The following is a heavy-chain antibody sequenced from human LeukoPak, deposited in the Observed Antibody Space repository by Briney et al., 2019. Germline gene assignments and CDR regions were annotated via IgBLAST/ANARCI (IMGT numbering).Heavy chain of an antibody. CDR2: IYYSGST. CDR1: GGSISSSSYY. Sequence: SETLSLTCTVSGGSISSSSYYWGWIRQPPGKGLEWIGSIYYSGSTYYNPSLKSRVTISVDTSKNQFSLKLSSVTAADTAVYYCARDRGAHLEWSLHYYYYYYMDVWGKGTTVTVSS. CDR3: ARDRGAHLEWSLHYYYYYYMDV. J-gene: IGHJ6*03. D-gene: IGHD3-3*01. V-gene: IGHV4-39*07.